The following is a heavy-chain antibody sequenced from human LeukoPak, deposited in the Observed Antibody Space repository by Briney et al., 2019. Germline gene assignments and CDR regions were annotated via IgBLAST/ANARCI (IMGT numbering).Heavy chain of an antibody. CDR2: ASYKSEWYF. Sequence: SQTLSLTCAISGDSVSSNSVAWNWVRQSPSRGLEWLGRASYKSEWYFNYAVSVKSRITINADTSKNQFPLRLNSVTPEDTAVYYCARWDHGSGRFQNWGQGTLVTVSS. CDR3: ARWDHGSGRFQN. V-gene: IGHV6-1*01. J-gene: IGHJ1*01. D-gene: IGHD6-19*01. CDR1: GDSVSSNSVA.